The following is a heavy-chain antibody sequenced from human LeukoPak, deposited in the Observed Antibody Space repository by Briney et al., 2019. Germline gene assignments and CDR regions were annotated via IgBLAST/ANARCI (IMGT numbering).Heavy chain of an antibody. Sequence: GGSLRPSCAAPGFTFSNYWMIWVRQAQGKGLEWVGNIKQDGSEKRYADSVRGRFTISRDNAQTSLYLQMNSLRAEDTAVYYCARASDPWLQLTWGQGTLVTVSS. CDR1: GFTFSNYW. CDR2: IKQDGSEK. J-gene: IGHJ5*02. D-gene: IGHD5-24*01. CDR3: ARASDPWLQLT. V-gene: IGHV3-7*05.